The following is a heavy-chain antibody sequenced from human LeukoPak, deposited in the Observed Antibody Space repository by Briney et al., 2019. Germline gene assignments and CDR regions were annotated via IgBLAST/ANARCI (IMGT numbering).Heavy chain of an antibody. CDR3: AKDLHYGSADY. D-gene: IGHD3-10*01. Sequence: GGSLRLSCAASGFTFSSYGMSWVRQAPGKGLEWVSAISGSGGSTYYADSVKGRFTISRDNSKNTMYLQMNSLRAEDTAVYYWAKDLHYGSADYWGQGTLVTVSS. CDR1: GFTFSSYG. CDR2: ISGSGGST. V-gene: IGHV3-23*01. J-gene: IGHJ4*02.